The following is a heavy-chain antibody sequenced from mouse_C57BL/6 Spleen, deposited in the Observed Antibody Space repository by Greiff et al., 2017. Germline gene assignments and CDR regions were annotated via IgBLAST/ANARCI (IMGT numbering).Heavy chain of an antibody. Sequence: VQLQQSGPELVKPGASVKISCKASGYTFTDYYMNWVKQSHGKSLEWIGDINPNNGGTSYNQKFKGKATLTVDKSSSTAYMELRSLTSEDSAVYYCARRAYAMDYWGQGTSVTVSS. V-gene: IGHV1-26*01. D-gene: IGHD3-3*01. J-gene: IGHJ4*01. CDR3: ARRAYAMDY. CDR2: INPNNGGT. CDR1: GYTFTDYY.